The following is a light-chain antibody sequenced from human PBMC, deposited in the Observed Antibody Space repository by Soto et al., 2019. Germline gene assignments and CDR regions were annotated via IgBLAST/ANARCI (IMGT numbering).Light chain of an antibody. CDR1: QSISTW. Sequence: DIQLTQSPSTLSASVGDRVTITCRASQSISTWLAWYQQKPGTAPKLLIYKASTLESGVPSRFSGSRSGTEFTLTVSSLQPDDVATYDCQQYKDSFPYTFGQGTKLEIK. CDR3: QQYKDSFPYT. V-gene: IGKV1-5*03. CDR2: KAS. J-gene: IGKJ2*01.